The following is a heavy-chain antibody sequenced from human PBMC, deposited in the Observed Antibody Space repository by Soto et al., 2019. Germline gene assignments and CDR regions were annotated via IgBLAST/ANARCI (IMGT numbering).Heavy chain of an antibody. CDR1: GFTFSSYA. V-gene: IGHV3-23*01. J-gene: IGHJ4*02. CDR2: ISGSGGST. Sequence: GGSLRLSCAASGFTFSSYAMSWVRQAPGKGLEWVSAISGSGGSTYYADSVKGRFTISRDNSKNTLYLQMNSLRAEDKAVYYCAKDEGYCSSTSCYAYYDYIWGSSYFDYWGQGTLVTVSS. D-gene: IGHD2-2*01. CDR3: AKDEGYCSSTSCYAYYDYIWGSSYFDY.